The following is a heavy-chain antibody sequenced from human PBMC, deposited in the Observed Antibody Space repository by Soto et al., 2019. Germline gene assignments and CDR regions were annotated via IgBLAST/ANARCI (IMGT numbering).Heavy chain of an antibody. Sequence: HPGGSLRLSCAASGFTFSSYAMSWVRQAPGKGLEWVSAISGSGGSTYYADSVKGRFAISRDNSKNTLYLQMNSLRAEDTAVYYCANSLHYGDYPFDYWGQGTLVTVSS. J-gene: IGHJ4*02. CDR3: ANSLHYGDYPFDY. CDR2: ISGSGGST. CDR1: GFTFSSYA. D-gene: IGHD4-17*01. V-gene: IGHV3-23*01.